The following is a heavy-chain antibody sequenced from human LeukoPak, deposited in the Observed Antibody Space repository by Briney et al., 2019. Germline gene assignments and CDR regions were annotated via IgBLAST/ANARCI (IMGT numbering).Heavy chain of an antibody. J-gene: IGHJ4*02. CDR3: ARSPGYCTNGVCYWNLSFDY. CDR2: IYHSGST. D-gene: IGHD2-8*01. V-gene: IGHV4-38-2*02. Sequence: PSETLSLTCTVSGYSISSGYYWGWIRQPPGKGLEWIGSIYHSGSTFDNPSLKSRVTISVDTSKNQFSLKLSSVTAADTAVYYCARSPGYCTNGVCYWNLSFDYWGQGTLVTVSS. CDR1: GYSISSGYY.